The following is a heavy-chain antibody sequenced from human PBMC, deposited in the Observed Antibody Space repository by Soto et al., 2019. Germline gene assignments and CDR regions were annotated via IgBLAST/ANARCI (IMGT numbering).Heavy chain of an antibody. V-gene: IGHV4-4*02. J-gene: IGHJ3*01. Sequence: PSETLSLTFVVSGGSISSSNWGSWVRQPPGKGLEWLGEIQHSGTTNDNPFLESRVTISVGKARNQFSLKLNSVTAADTAVYFCATLGRHGYNYASSGYYHRPVDVWGQGTMVTVSS. D-gene: IGHD3-22*01. CDR1: GGSISSSNW. CDR3: ATLGRHGYNYASSGYYHRPVDV. CDR2: IQHSGTT.